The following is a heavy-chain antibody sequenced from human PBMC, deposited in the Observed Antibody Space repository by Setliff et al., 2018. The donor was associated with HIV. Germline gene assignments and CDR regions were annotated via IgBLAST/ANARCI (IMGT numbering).Heavy chain of an antibody. CDR3: ARMGESPPHSSSWYY. Sequence: ASVKVSCKASGHSFTGYYMHWVRQAPGQGLEWMGWMNPSTGGTRFAQKFQGRVTMTRDTFITTAYMELSSLRSDDTAVYYCARMGESPPHSSSWYYWGQGTLVTVSS. V-gene: IGHV1-2*02. CDR2: MNPSTGGT. D-gene: IGHD6-13*01. CDR1: GHSFTGYY. J-gene: IGHJ4*02.